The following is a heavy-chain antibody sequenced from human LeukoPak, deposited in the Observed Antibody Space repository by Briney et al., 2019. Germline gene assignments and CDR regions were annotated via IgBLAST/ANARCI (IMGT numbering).Heavy chain of an antibody. V-gene: IGHV3-23*01. CDR2: ISGSGGST. J-gene: IGHJ4*02. Sequence: GGSLRLSCAASGFTFSSYAMSWVRQAPGKGLEWVSAISGSGGSTYYADSVKGRFTISRDNAKNTLYLQMNSLRAEDTAVYYCARDRAPGYPVDYWGQGTLVTVSS. CDR3: ARDRAPGYPVDY. D-gene: IGHD6-13*01. CDR1: GFTFSSYA.